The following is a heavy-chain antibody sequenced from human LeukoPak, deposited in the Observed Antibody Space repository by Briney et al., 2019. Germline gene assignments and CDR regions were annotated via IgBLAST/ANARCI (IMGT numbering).Heavy chain of an antibody. J-gene: IGHJ4*02. CDR3: ARAGVTYYDSSGSYFDY. D-gene: IGHD3-22*01. CDR1: GGTFSSYA. CDR2: IIPIFGTA. V-gene: IGHV1-69*13. Sequence: SVKVSCKASGGTFSSYAISWERQAPGQGLEWMGGIIPIFGTANYAQKFQGRVTITADESTSTAYMELSSLRSEDTAVYYCARAGVTYYDSSGSYFDYWGQGTLVTVSS.